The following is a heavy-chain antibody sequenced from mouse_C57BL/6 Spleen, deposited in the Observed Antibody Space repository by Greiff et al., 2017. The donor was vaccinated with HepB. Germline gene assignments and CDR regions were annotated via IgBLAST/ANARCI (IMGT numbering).Heavy chain of an antibody. CDR2: IDPENGDT. D-gene: IGHD1-1*01. CDR3: TTGYYGSMAY. V-gene: IGHV14-4*01. J-gene: IGHJ2*01. Sequence: VQLQQSGAELVRPGASVKLSCTASGFNIKDDYMHWVKQRPEQGLEWIGWIDPENGDTEYASKFQGKATITADTSSNTDYLQLSSLTSEDTAVYYCTTGYYGSMAYWGQGTTLTVSS. CDR1: GFNIKDDY.